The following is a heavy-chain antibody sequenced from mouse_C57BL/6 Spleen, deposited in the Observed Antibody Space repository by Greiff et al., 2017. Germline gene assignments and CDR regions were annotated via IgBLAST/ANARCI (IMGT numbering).Heavy chain of an antibody. CDR2: LDPSDSYT. V-gene: IGHV1-69*01. Sequence: QVQLQQPGAELVMPGASVKLSCKASGYTFTSYWMHWVKQRPGQGLEWIGELDPSDSYTNYNQKFKGKSTLTVDKSSSTAYMQLSSLTSEDSAVYYCARDYGSSYGYWGQGTTLTVSS. D-gene: IGHD1-1*01. CDR3: ARDYGSSYGY. CDR1: GYTFTSYW. J-gene: IGHJ2*01.